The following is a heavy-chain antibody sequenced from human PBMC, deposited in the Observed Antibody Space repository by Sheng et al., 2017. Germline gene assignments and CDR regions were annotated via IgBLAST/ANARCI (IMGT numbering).Heavy chain of an antibody. D-gene: IGHD3-10*01. J-gene: IGHJ4*02. V-gene: IGHV3-64D*06. CDR2: ISSSGSTT. CDR1: GFIFISYA. CDR3: VKDRFVDY. Sequence: EVQLVESGGGLVQPGGSLRLSCSVSGFIFISYAMHWVRQAPGKGLKYVASISSSGSTTYYADSVKGRFTISRDNSKNTLYLQMSSLRVEDTAVYYCVKDRFVDYWGQG.